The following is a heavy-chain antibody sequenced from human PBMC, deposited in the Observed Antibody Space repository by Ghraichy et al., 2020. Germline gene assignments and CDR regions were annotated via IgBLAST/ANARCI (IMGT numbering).Heavy chain of an antibody. CDR3: ARNLLWFGEFTN. J-gene: IGHJ4*02. CDR2: INHSGST. D-gene: IGHD3-10*01. CDR1: GGSFSGYY. V-gene: IGHV4-34*01. Sequence: ESLNISCAVYGGSFSGYYWSWIRQPPGKGLEWIGEINHSGSTNYNPSLKSRVTISVDASTNQFSLKLSSVTAADTAVYYCARNLLWFGEFTNWGQGTLVTVSS.